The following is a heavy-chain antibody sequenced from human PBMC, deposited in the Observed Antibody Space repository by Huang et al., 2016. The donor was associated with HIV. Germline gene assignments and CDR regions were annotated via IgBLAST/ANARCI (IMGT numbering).Heavy chain of an antibody. CDR3: ARGRGSSWSLFDT. D-gene: IGHD6-13*01. CDR1: GESLSDFF. J-gene: IGHJ4*02. V-gene: IGHV4-34*02. Sequence: QVQLEQWGARLLKPSENLSLTCACYGESLSDFFWSWIRQPHGKGLEWIGEMNQSGRTNYNPSLKSRVTIAVDTSKKQFSLKLKSVTAADTSMYYCARGRGSSWSLFDTWGQGSLVTVFS. CDR2: MNQSGRT.